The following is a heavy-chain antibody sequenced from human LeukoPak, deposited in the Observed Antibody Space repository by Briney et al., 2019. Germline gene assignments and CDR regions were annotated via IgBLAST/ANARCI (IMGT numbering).Heavy chain of an antibody. J-gene: IGHJ6*02. V-gene: IGHV1-2*02. CDR1: GYTFTGYY. D-gene: IGHD3-10*01. CDR3: ATRSIWFGEYNYYYYYGMDV. Sequence: ASVKVSCKASGYTFTGYYMHWVRQAPGQGLEWMGWINPNSGGTNYAQKFQGRVTMTRDTSISTAYMELSRLRSGDTAVYYCATRSIWFGEYNYYYYYGMDVWGQGTTVTVSS. CDR2: INPNSGGT.